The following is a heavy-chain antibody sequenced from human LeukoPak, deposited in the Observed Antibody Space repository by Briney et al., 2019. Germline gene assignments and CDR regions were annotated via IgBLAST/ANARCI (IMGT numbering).Heavy chain of an antibody. V-gene: IGHV1-46*01. CDR2: INPTDGGT. CDR1: GYSFTSYY. D-gene: IGHD1-1*01. Sequence: ASVKVSCKASGYSFTSYYMHWVRQAPGQGLEWMGIINPTDGGTTYAQKFQGRVTMTRDTSTSTVYMELSSLRSEGTAVYYCARGYNPANYYYNGVDVWGQGTTVTVSS. CDR3: ARGYNPANYYYNGVDV. J-gene: IGHJ6*02.